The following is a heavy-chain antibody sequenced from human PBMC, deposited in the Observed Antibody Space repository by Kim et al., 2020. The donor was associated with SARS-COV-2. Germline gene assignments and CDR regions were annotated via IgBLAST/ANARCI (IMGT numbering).Heavy chain of an antibody. V-gene: IGHV4-59*01. J-gene: IGHJ6*02. CDR3: ARDIVVVPPRWGTPTYYYYGMDV. D-gene: IGHD2-2*01. CDR1: GGSISSYY. CDR2: IYYSGST. Sequence: SETLSLTCTVSGGSISSYYWSWIRQPPGKGLEWIGYIYYSGSTNYNPSLKSRVTISVDTSKNQFSLKLSSVTAADTAVYYCARDIVVVPPRWGTPTYYYYGMDVWGQWTTVTVSS.